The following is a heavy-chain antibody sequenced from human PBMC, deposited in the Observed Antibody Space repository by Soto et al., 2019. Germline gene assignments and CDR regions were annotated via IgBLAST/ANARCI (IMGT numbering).Heavy chain of an antibody. CDR3: TTRELRNSYYYYGMDV. D-gene: IGHD1-26*01. CDR2: IKSKTDGGTT. V-gene: IGHV3-15*01. Sequence: EVQLVESGGGLVKPGGSLRLSCAASGFTFSNAWMSWVRQAPGKGLEWVGRIKSKTDGGTTDYAAPVKGRFTISRDDSKNTLYLQMNSLKTEDTAVYYCTTRELRNSYYYYGMDVWGQGTTVTVSS. J-gene: IGHJ6*02. CDR1: GFTFSNAW.